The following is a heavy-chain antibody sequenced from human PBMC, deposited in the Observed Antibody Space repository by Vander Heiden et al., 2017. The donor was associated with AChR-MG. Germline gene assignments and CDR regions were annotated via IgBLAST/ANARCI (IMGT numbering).Heavy chain of an antibody. V-gene: IGHV4-30-2*01. CDR1: GGSISSGGYS. CDR3: ARVGAAVAGPPSAFDI. Sequence: QLQLQESGSGLVKPSQTLSLTCAVSGGSISSGGYSWSWIRQPPGKSLEWIGYIYHSGSTYYNPSLKSRVTISVDRSKNQFSLKLSSVTAADTAVYYCARVGAAVAGPPSAFDIWGQGTMVTVSS. CDR2: IYHSGST. D-gene: IGHD6-19*01. J-gene: IGHJ3*02.